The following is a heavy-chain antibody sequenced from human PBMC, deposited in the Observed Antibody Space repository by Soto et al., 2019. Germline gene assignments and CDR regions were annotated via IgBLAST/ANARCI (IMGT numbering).Heavy chain of an antibody. D-gene: IGHD3-16*01. CDR1: GGTFSNYA. CDR2: IIPVFGTV. J-gene: IGHJ5*02. V-gene: IGHV1-69*06. CDR3: ATCDPLGELLWFDP. Sequence: QEQLVQSGAEVKKPGSSVKVSCRASGGTFSNYAISWVRQAPGRGREWMGGIIPVFGTVVYAQRLKGRVTITADNSTRMAYMELSSLRSDDTAVYYCATCDPLGELLWFDPWGQGTLVTVSS.